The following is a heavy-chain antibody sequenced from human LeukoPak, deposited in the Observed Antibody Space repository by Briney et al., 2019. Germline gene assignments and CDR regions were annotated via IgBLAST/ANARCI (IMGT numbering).Heavy chain of an antibody. CDR2: IYYSGST. J-gene: IGHJ5*02. CDR1: GGSISTYY. Sequence: ASETLSLTCTVSGGSISTYYGNWIRQAPGKGLEWIGYIYYSGSTNYNPSLKNRVAMSVDTSRNQFSLKLSSVTAADTAVYYCARHRPGDYDFWSGYQNNWFDPWGQGTLVTVSS. CDR3: ARHRPGDYDFWSGYQNNWFDP. D-gene: IGHD3-3*01. V-gene: IGHV4-59*08.